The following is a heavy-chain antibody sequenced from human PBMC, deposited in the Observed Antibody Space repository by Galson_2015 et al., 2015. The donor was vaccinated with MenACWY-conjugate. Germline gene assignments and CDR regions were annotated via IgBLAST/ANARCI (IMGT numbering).Heavy chain of an antibody. Sequence: SLRLSCAASGFTFDDYAMHWVRQAPGKGLEWVSGISWNSGTIGYADSVKGRFTISRDNAKNSPYLQMNSLRAEDTAVYYCARTAGSVPPWGLGTLVTVSS. CDR3: ARTAGSVPP. D-gene: IGHD6-13*01. V-gene: IGHV3-9*01. CDR1: GFTFDDYA. CDR2: ISWNSGTI. J-gene: IGHJ5*02.